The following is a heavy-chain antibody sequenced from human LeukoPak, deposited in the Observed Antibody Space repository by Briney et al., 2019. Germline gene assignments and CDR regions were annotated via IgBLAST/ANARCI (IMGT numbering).Heavy chain of an antibody. D-gene: IGHD3-10*01. J-gene: IGHJ3*02. CDR1: GFTFSNYW. V-gene: IGHV3-74*01. CDR2: INSDGINT. Sequence: PGGSLRLSCAASGFTFSNYWMHWVRQAPGKGLVWVSRINSDGINTSYADSVKGRFTISRDNAKNTLNLQMNSLRAEDTAVYYCARVLGAGYYGSGSYYNDDAFDIWGQGTMVTVSS. CDR3: ARVLGAGYYGSGSYYNDDAFDI.